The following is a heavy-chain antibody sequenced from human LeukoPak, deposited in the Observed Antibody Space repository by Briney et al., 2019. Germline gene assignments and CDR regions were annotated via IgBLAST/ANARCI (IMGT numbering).Heavy chain of an antibody. CDR2: IYPGDSDT. Sequence: GASLKISCQGSGYSFTSYWIGWVRQMPRKGLEWMGIIYPGDSDTGYSPSFQGQVTISADKSISTAYLQWSSLKASDTAMYYCARPLRPRYCRGGSCYSGYWYFDLWGRGTLVTVSS. D-gene: IGHD2-15*01. J-gene: IGHJ2*01. CDR1: GYSFTSYW. V-gene: IGHV5-51*01. CDR3: ARPLRPRYCRGGSCYSGYWYFDL.